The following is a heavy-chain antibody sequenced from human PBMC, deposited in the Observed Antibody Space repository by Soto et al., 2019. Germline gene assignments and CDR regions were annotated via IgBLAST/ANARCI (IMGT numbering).Heavy chain of an antibody. CDR2: IYYSGST. Sequence: SETLSLTCTVSGGSISSSSYYWGWIRQPPGKGLEWIGSIYYSGSTYYNPSLKSRVTISVDTSKNQFSLKLSSVTAADTAVYYCARHVHPLVVPAVYFDYWGQGTLVTVSS. V-gene: IGHV4-39*01. CDR3: ARHVHPLVVPAVYFDY. D-gene: IGHD2-2*01. CDR1: GGSISSSSYY. J-gene: IGHJ4*02.